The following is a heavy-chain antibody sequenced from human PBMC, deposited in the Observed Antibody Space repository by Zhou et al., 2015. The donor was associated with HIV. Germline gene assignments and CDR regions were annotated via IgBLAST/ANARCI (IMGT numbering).Heavy chain of an antibody. CDR3: ARDRGAARPEWRYFDL. J-gene: IGHJ2*01. CDR1: GGTFSSYA. D-gene: IGHD6-6*01. V-gene: IGHV1-69*01. Sequence: QVQLVQSGAEVKKPGSSVKVSCKASGGTFSSYAISWVRQAPGQGLEWMGGIIPIFGTANYAQKFQGRVTITADESTSTAYMELRSLRSDDTAVYYCARDRGAARPEWRYFDLWGRGTLVTVSS. CDR2: IIPIFGTA.